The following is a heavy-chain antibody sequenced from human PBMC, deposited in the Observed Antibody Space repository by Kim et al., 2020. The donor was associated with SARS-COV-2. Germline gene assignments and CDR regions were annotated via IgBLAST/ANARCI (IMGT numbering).Heavy chain of an antibody. V-gene: IGHV6-1*01. CDR1: GDSVSSNSAA. D-gene: IGHD3-9*01. Sequence: SQTLSLTCAISGDSVSSNSAAWIWIRQSPSRGLEWLGMTYYRSKWYNHYAVSMRSRLTVNPDTSKNQVSLQLNSVTPEDTAVYYCARQTDKNHILTYNYYGFDVWGQGTTVPVSS. J-gene: IGHJ6*02. CDR3: ARQTDKNHILTYNYYGFDV. CDR2: TYYRSKWYN.